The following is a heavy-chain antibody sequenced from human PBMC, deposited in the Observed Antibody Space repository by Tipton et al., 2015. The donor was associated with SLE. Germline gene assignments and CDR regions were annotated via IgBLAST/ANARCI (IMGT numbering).Heavy chain of an antibody. CDR1: GGSISSGGYY. Sequence: TLSLTCTVSGGSISSGGYYWSWIRQHPGKGLEWSGYIYYSGSTYSNPSLKSRVTISVDTSKNQFSLKLSSVTAADTAVYYCARGGIADPFDYWGQGTLVTVSS. V-gene: IGHV4-31*03. D-gene: IGHD6-13*01. J-gene: IGHJ4*02. CDR2: IYYSGST. CDR3: ARGGIADPFDY.